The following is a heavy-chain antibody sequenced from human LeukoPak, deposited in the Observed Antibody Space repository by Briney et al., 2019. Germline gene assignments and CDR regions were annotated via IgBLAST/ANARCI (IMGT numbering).Heavy chain of an antibody. CDR3: AKTHLKYSSSSIFDY. Sequence: GGSLRLSCAASGFTFSSYWMSWVRQAPGKGLEWAAVISYDGSNKYYADSVKGRFTISRDNSKNTLYLQMNSLRAEDTAVYYCAKTHLKYSSSSIFDYWGQGTLVTVSS. CDR1: GFTFSSYW. V-gene: IGHV3-30*18. D-gene: IGHD6-13*01. CDR2: ISYDGSNK. J-gene: IGHJ4*02.